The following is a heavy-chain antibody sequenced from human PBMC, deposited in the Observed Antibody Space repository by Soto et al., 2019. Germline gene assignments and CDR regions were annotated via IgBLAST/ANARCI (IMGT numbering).Heavy chain of an antibody. CDR3: AKGGRQWLVTSDFNY. CDR1: GFTFSDYA. J-gene: IGHJ4*02. CDR2: VSHDGRKT. V-gene: IGHV3-30*18. Sequence: VQLVESGGGVVQPGRSLRLSCAASGFTFSDYAMHWVRQAPGKGLEWVAVVSHDGRKTHYADSVKGRFTISRDSSKNTVSLEMTSLRAEDTAVYSCAKGGRQWLVTSDFNYWGQGALVTVSS. D-gene: IGHD6-19*01.